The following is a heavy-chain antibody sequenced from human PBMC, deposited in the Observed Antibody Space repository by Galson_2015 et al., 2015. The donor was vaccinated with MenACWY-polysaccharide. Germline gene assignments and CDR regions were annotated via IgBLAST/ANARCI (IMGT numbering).Heavy chain of an antibody. J-gene: IGHJ6*03. CDR1: GGTFSSYA. Sequence: SVKVSCKASGGTFSSYAISWVRQAPGQGLEWMGGIIPIFGTANYAQKFQGRVTMTTDTSTSTAYMELRSLRSDDTAVYYCARAVSTYCSSTSCYLGYYYYYMDVWGKGTTVTVSS. V-gene: IGHV1-69*05. CDR3: ARAVSTYCSSTSCYLGYYYYYMDV. D-gene: IGHD2-2*01. CDR2: IIPIFGTA.